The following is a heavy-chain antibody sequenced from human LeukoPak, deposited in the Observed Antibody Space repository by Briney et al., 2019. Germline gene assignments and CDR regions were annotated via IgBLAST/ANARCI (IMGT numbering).Heavy chain of an antibody. CDR1: GGSFSGYY. V-gene: IGHV4-34*01. J-gene: IGHJ5*02. CDR2: INHSGST. CDR3: ARVAAYDWFDP. D-gene: IGHD6-6*01. Sequence: PSETLSLTCAVYGGSFSGYYWGWIRQPPGKGLEWIGEINHSGSTNYNPSLKSRVTISVDTSKNQFSLKLSSVTAADTAVYYCARVAAYDWFDPWGQGTLVTVSS.